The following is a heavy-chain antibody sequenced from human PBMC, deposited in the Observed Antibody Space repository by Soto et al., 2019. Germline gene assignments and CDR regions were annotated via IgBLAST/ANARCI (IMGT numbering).Heavy chain of an antibody. CDR1: GFTFSSYG. CDR2: ISYDGSNK. Sequence: GESLKISCAASGFTFSSYGMHWVRQAPGKGLEWVAVISYDGSNKYYADSVKGRFTISRDNSKNTLYLQMNSLRAEDTAVYYCAKDQGTAMVPDYWGQGTLVTVSS. J-gene: IGHJ4*02. CDR3: AKDQGTAMVPDY. D-gene: IGHD5-18*01. V-gene: IGHV3-30*18.